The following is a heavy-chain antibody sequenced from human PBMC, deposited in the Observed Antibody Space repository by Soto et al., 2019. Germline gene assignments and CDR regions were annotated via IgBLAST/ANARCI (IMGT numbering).Heavy chain of an antibody. J-gene: IGHJ3*02. Sequence: QVQLVQSGAEVKKPGASVKVSCKASGYTFTSYGISWVRQAPGQGLEWMGWISAYNGKTNYAQKHQGRVTMTTDTSPSTAYMELRSLRSDDTAVYYCARDSLMIDVIDAFDIWGQGTMVTVSS. V-gene: IGHV1-18*01. D-gene: IGHD3-22*01. CDR3: ARDSLMIDVIDAFDI. CDR1: GYTFTSYG. CDR2: ISAYNGKT.